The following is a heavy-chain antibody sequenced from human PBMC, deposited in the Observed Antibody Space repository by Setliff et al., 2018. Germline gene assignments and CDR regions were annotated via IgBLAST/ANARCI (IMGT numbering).Heavy chain of an antibody. Sequence: GASVKVSCKASANTFIAYYIHWVQQAPGQGLEWMGWINPNSAGTNYAQKFQGRVTMAWDASITTAYLDLSRLTSDDTASYYCAGVDVLTASPFWGLGTRVTVSS. D-gene: IGHD3-9*01. CDR1: ANTFIAYY. CDR2: INPNSAGT. J-gene: IGHJ4*02. V-gene: IGHV1-2*02. CDR3: AGVDVLTASPF.